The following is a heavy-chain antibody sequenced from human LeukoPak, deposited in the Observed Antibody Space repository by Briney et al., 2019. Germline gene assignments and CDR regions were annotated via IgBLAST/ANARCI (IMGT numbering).Heavy chain of an antibody. V-gene: IGHV3-30*02. D-gene: IGHD3/OR15-3a*01. J-gene: IGHJ6*02. CDR2: IRYDGSNK. CDR3: AKDWTYRYYYYGMDV. CDR1: GFTFSSYG. Sequence: GGSLRLSCAASGFTFSSYGMHWVRQAPGKGLEWVAFIRYDGSNKYYADSVKGRFTISRDNSKNTLYLQMNSLRAEDTAAYYCAKDWTYRYYYYGMDVWGQGTTVTVSS.